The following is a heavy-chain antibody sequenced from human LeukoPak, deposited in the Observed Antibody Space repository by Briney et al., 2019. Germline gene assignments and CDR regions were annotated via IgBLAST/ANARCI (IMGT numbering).Heavy chain of an antibody. CDR2: INHNGNVN. D-gene: IGHD5-24*01. CDR3: ARDGEMATITSWFDP. CDR1: GFTFSSYW. J-gene: IGHJ5*02. Sequence: GGSLRLSCAASGFTFSSYWMNWARQAPGKGLEWVASINHNGNVNYYVDSVKGRFTISRDNAKNSLYLQMNSLRAEDTAVYFCARDGEMATITSWFDPWGQGTLVTVSS. V-gene: IGHV3-7*03.